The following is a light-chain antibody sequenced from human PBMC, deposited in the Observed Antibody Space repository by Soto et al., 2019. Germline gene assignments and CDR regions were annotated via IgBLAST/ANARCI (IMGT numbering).Light chain of an antibody. CDR3: ETWDSNTRV. V-gene: IGLV4-60*02. Sequence: QSVLTQSSSASASLGSSVKLTCTLSSGQSSYIIAWHQQQPGKAPRYLMKLEGSGSYNKGSGVPDRFSGSSSGADRYLTLSNLQFEDEADYYCETWDSNTRVFGGGTQLTVL. CDR1: SGQSSYI. J-gene: IGLJ3*02. CDR2: LEGSGSY.